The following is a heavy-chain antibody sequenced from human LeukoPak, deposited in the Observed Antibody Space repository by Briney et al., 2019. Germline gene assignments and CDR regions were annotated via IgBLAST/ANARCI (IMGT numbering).Heavy chain of an antibody. CDR2: ISYDGSNK. CDR3: ARGYCSGGSCLGDFDY. V-gene: IGHV3-30*03. J-gene: IGHJ4*02. Sequence: PGGSLRLSCAASGFTFSSYGMHWVRQAPGKGLEWVAVISYDGSNKYYADSVKGRFTISRDNSKNTLYLQMNSLRAEDTAVYYCARGYCSGGSCLGDFDYWGQGTLVTVSS. D-gene: IGHD2-15*01. CDR1: GFTFSSYG.